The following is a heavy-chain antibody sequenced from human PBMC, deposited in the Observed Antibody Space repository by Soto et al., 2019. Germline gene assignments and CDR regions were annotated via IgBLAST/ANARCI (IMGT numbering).Heavy chain of an antibody. V-gene: IGHV1-8*01. CDR1: GYTFTSYD. CDR2: MNPNSGNT. CDR3: ARIDGCSGGSCYDYYYYMDV. J-gene: IGHJ6*03. D-gene: IGHD2-15*01. Sequence: ASVKVSCKASGYTFTSYDINWVRQATGQGLGWLGWMNPNSGNTGYAQKFQGRVTMTRNTSISTAYMELSSLRSEDTAVYYCARIDGCSGGSCYDYYYYMDVWGKGTTVTVSS.